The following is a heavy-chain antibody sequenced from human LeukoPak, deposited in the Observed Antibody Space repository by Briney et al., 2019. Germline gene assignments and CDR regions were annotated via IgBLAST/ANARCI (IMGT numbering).Heavy chain of an antibody. CDR3: ARGLRSGMDV. D-gene: IGHD3-16*01. Sequence: SVKVSCKASGGTFSSYAISWVRQAPGQGLEWMGRIIPILGIANYAQKFRGRVTITADKSTSTAYMELSSLRSEDTAVYYCARGLRSGMDVWGQGTTVTVSS. J-gene: IGHJ6*02. V-gene: IGHV1-69*04. CDR2: IIPILGIA. CDR1: GGTFSSYA.